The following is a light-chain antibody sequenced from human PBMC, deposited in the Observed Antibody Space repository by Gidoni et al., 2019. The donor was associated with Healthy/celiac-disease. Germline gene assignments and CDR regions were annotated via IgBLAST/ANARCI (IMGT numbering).Light chain of an antibody. Sequence: QSALTQHPSASGSPGQSVTISCPGTSSDVGGYNYVSWYQQHPGKAPKLMIYEVSKRPSGVPDRFSGSKSGNTASLTVSGLQAEDEADYYCSSYAGSNVYVFGTGTKVTVL. CDR2: EVS. CDR1: SSDVGGYNY. V-gene: IGLV2-8*01. CDR3: SSYAGSNVYV. J-gene: IGLJ1*01.